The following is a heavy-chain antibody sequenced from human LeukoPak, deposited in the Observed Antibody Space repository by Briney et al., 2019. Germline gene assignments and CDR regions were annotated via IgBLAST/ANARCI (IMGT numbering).Heavy chain of an antibody. CDR2: IKQDGSEK. J-gene: IGHJ4*02. V-gene: IGHV3-7*01. CDR1: GFTFSSYW. CDR3: ARDGGYCSGGSCYSYYFDY. D-gene: IGHD2-15*01. Sequence: GGSLRLSCAASGFTFSSYWMSWVRQAPGKGLEWVANIKQDGSEKYYVDSVKGRFTISRDNAKNSLYLQMNSLRAEDTAVYHCARDGGYCSGGSCYSYYFDYWGQGTLVTVSS.